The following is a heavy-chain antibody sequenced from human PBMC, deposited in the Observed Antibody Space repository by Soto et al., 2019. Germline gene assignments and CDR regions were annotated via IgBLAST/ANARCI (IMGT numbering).Heavy chain of an antibody. CDR3: ARKGVAFDY. V-gene: IGHV3-9*01. J-gene: IGHJ4*02. D-gene: IGHD3-3*01. CDR2: ISWNSGSI. CDR1: GFTFDDYA. Sequence: GGSLRLSCAASGFTFDDYAMHWVRQAPGKGLEWVSGISWNSGSIGYADSEKGRFTISRDNAKNSLYLQMNSLRDEDTAVYYCARKGVAFDYWGQGALVTVSS.